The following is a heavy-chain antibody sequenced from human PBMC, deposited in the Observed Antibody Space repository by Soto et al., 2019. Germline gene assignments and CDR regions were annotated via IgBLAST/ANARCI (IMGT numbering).Heavy chain of an antibody. CDR3: ARGPAYIDGWRTFDL. V-gene: IGHV4-61*08. CDR1: DDSFRGAEYY. J-gene: IGHJ4*02. Sequence: SETLSLTCTVSDDSFRGAEYYWSWIRQPLGKGPEWIGYTCYNGDTKYNPALRSRVTMSEDTSKNQFSLRLSSVTAADTAVYFCARGPAYIDGWRTFDLWGRGILVTVSS. CDR2: TCYNGDT. D-gene: IGHD6-19*01.